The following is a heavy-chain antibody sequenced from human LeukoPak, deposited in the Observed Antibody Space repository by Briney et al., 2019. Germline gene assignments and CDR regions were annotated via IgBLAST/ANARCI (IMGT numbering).Heavy chain of an antibody. CDR3: ARGEDGYNYGI. J-gene: IGHJ4*02. V-gene: IGHV1-46*01. Sequence: ASVTVSCKASGYTFTSYYIHWVRQAPGQGLEWMGIINPSGGSTSYAQKFQGRVTMTRDTSISTAYMELSRLRSDDTAVYYCARGEDGYNYGIWGQGTLVTVSS. CDR1: GYTFTSYY. D-gene: IGHD5-24*01. CDR2: INPSGGST.